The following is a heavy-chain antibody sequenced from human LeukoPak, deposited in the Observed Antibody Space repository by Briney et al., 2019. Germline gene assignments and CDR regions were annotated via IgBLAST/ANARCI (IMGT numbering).Heavy chain of an antibody. D-gene: IGHD3-10*01. CDR1: GFTFSSYG. Sequence: GGTLRLSCAASGFTFSSYGMSWVRQASGKGLEWVSAISGSGGSTYYADSVKGRFTISRDNSKNTLYLQMNSLRAEDTAVYYCATRPRYYGSGSYYRPDPDYWGQGTLVTVSS. CDR2: ISGSGGST. J-gene: IGHJ4*02. V-gene: IGHV3-23*01. CDR3: ATRPRYYGSGSYYRPDPDY.